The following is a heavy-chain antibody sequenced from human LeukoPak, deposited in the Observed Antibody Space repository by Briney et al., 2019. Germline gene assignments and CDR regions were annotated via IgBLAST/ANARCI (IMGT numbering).Heavy chain of an antibody. Sequence: ASVKVSCKASGYTFTSYAMHWVRQAPGQRLEWMGWINAGNGNTKYSQKFQGRVTITRDTSASTAYMELSSLRSEDTAVYYCAMTGTDLYYYYGMDVWGQGTTVTVSS. CDR2: INAGNGNT. CDR3: AMTGTDLYYYYGMDV. CDR1: GYTFTSYA. V-gene: IGHV1-3*01. J-gene: IGHJ6*02. D-gene: IGHD1-1*01.